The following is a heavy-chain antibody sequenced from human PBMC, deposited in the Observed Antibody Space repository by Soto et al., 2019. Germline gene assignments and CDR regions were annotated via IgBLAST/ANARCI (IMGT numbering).Heavy chain of an antibody. Sequence: GGSLRLSCAASEFTFSNYAMSWVRQAPGEGLEWVSAISYGGGTTYYADSVKGRFTISRDNSKNTLYLQMNSLRAEDTAVYYCAKARAQYYDFWSGYPVDYWGQGTLVTVSS. J-gene: IGHJ4*02. D-gene: IGHD3-3*01. CDR2: ISYGGGTT. CDR3: AKARAQYYDFWSGYPVDY. V-gene: IGHV3-23*01. CDR1: EFTFSNYA.